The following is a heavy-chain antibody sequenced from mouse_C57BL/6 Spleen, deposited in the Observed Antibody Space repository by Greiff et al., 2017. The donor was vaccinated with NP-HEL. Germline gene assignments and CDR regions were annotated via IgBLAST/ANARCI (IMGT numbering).Heavy chain of an antibody. CDR1: GYTFTSYW. V-gene: IGHV1-69*01. J-gene: IGHJ1*03. Sequence: QVKLQQPGAELVMPGASVKLSCKASGYTFTSYWMHWVKQRPGQGLEWIGEIDPSDSYTNYNQKFKGKSTLTVDKSSSTAYMQLSSRTSEDSAVYYCARISSGSRWYFDVWGTGTTVTVSS. CDR3: ARISSGSRWYFDV. D-gene: IGHD3-2*02. CDR2: IDPSDSYT.